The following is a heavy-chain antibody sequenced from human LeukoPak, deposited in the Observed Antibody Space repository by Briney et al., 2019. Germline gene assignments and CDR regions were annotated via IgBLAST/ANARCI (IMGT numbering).Heavy chain of an antibody. Sequence: GGSLRLSCAASGFTFSSYAMSWVRQAPGKGLEWVSAISGSGGSTYYADSVKGRFTISRDNSKNTLYLQMNSLRVEDTAVYYCAKDLSSGWYEFFDYWGQGTLVTVSS. V-gene: IGHV3-23*01. CDR1: GFTFSSYA. CDR2: ISGSGGST. D-gene: IGHD6-19*01. J-gene: IGHJ4*02. CDR3: AKDLSSGWYEFFDY.